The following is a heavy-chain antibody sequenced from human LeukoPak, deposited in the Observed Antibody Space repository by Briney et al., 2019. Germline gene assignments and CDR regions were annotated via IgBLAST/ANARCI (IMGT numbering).Heavy chain of an antibody. CDR2: IYYGGST. CDR1: GGSIRSYY. V-gene: IGHV4-39*07. Sequence: PSETLSLTCTVSGGSIRSYYWGWIRQPPGKGLEWIGSIYYGGSTYYNPSLKSRVTISVDTSKNQFSLKLSSVTAADTAVYYCARLIPPRGRDRCSSTSCLRRYNWFDPWGQGTLVTVSS. CDR3: ARLIPPRGRDRCSSTSCLRRYNWFDP. J-gene: IGHJ5*02. D-gene: IGHD2-2*01.